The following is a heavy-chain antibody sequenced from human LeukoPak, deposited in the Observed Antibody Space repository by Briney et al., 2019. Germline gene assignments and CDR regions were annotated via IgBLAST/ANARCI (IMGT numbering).Heavy chain of an antibody. V-gene: IGHV3-30-3*01. D-gene: IGHD3-10*01. J-gene: IGHJ4*02. CDR1: GFTFSSYA. CDR2: ISYDGSNK. Sequence: GGSLRLSCAASGFTFSSYAMHWVRQAPGKGLEWVAVISYDGSNKYYADSVKGRFTISRDNSKNTLYLQMNSLRAEDTAVYYCARCLGVFHFDYWGQGTLVTVSS. CDR3: ARCLGVFHFDY.